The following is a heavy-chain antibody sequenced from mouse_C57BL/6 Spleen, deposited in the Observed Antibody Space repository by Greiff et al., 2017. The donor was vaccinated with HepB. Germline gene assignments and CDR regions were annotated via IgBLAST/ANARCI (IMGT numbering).Heavy chain of an antibody. CDR1: GFNIKDDY. D-gene: IGHD2-2*01. CDR2: IDPENGDT. V-gene: IGHV14-4*01. Sequence: EVQLQQSGAELVRPGASVKLSCTASGFNIKDDYMHWVKQRPEQGLEWIGWIDPENGDTEYASKFQGKATITADTSSNTAYLQLSSLTSEDTAVYYCTHSTMVTTSDYWGQGTTLTVSS. CDR3: THSTMVTTSDY. J-gene: IGHJ2*01.